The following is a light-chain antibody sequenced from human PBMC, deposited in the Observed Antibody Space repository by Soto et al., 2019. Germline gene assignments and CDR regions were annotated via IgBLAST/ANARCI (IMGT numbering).Light chain of an antibody. CDR2: STD. CDR1: TGEVSSGNF. CDR3: LLYYGGAGL. V-gene: IGLV7-43*01. Sequence: VVTQEPPLTVSPGGTVTLTCASSTGEVSSGNFPNWFQQKPGQAPRALTYSTDSKYSWTPARFSGSLVGGKAALTLSGVQPEDEADYYCLLYYGGAGLFGTGTKVT. J-gene: IGLJ1*01.